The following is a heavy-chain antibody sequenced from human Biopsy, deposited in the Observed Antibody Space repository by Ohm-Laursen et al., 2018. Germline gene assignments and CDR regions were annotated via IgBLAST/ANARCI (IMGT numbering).Heavy chain of an antibody. CDR3: ARDLYDFCGGCPFDP. Sequence: SLRLSCSASGFTFSGHAMSWDRQAPGKGLECVSIINGGGGSTWYSDPVKGRFTISRDNSKNTLYLQMNSLRAEDTAMYYCARDLYDFCGGCPFDPWGQGTLVTVSP. D-gene: IGHD3-3*01. J-gene: IGHJ5*02. CDR2: INGGGGST. CDR1: GFTFSGHA. V-gene: IGHV3-23*01.